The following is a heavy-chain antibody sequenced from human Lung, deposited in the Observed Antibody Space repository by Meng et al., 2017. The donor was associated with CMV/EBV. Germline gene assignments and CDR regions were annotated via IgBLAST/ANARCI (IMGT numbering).Heavy chain of an antibody. V-gene: IGHV3-15*01. J-gene: IGHJ4*03. CDR2: IKSKTDGGTT. Sequence: GESXKISCAASGFTFSNAWMSWVRQAPGKGLEWVGRIKSKTDGGTTDYAAPVKGRFTISRDDSKNTLYLQMTSLKTEDTAVYYCTTLTRGYSGDWGQGTLVTVSS. CDR1: GFTFSNAW. CDR3: TTLTRGYSGD. D-gene: IGHD1-26*01.